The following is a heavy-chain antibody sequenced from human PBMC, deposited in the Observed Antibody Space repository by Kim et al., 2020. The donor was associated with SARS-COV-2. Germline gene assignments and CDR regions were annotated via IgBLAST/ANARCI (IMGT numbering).Heavy chain of an antibody. CDR3: AREHSPEWLATEEYYFDY. V-gene: IGHV4-61*01. Sequence: SETLSLTCTVSGGSVSSGSYYWSWIRQPPGKGLEWIGYIYYSGSTNYNPSLKSRVTISVDTSKNQFSLKLSSVTAADTAVYYCAREHSPEWLATEEYYFDYWGQGTLVTVSS. CDR2: IYYSGST. D-gene: IGHD6-19*01. CDR1: GGSVSSGSYY. J-gene: IGHJ4*02.